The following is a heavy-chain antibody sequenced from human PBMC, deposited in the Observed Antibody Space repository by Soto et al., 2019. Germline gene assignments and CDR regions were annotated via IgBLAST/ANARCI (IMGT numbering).Heavy chain of an antibody. V-gene: IGHV4-31*03. CDR3: ARQGDNKQRLDPGYFDY. D-gene: IGHD6-25*01. CDR2: IYYSGST. CDR1: GGSISSGGYY. J-gene: IGHJ4*02. Sequence: SETLSLTCTVSGGSISSGGYYWSWIRQHPGKGLEWIGYIYYSGSTYYNPSLKSRVTISVDTSKNQFSLKLSSVTAADTAVYYCARQGDNKQRLDPGYFDYWGQGTLVTVSS.